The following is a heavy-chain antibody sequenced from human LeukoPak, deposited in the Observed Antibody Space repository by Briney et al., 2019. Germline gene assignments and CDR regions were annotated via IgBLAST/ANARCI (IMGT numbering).Heavy chain of an antibody. CDR1: GYTLTELS. J-gene: IGHJ6*03. CDR3: ATRIGGRATYYYYYMDV. D-gene: IGHD2-15*01. CDR2: FDPEDGET. V-gene: IGHV1-24*01. Sequence: VASVKVSCKVSGYTLTELSMHWVRQAPGKGLEWMGGFDPEDGETIYAQKFQGRVTMTEDTSTDTAYMELSSLRSEDTVVYYCATRIGGRATYYYYYMDVWGKGTTVTVSS.